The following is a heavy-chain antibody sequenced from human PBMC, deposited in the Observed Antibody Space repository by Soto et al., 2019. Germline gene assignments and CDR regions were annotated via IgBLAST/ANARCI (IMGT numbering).Heavy chain of an antibody. Sequence: EVQLVESGGGLVKPGGSLRLSCAASGFTFSSYSMNWVRQAPGKGLEWVSSISSSSSYIYYADSVKGRFTISRDNAKNSLYLQMNSLRAEDTAVYYCARDKGGFRGIVARPNYGMDVWGQGTTVTVS. V-gene: IGHV3-21*01. CDR3: ARDKGGFRGIVARPNYGMDV. CDR1: GFTFSSYS. CDR2: ISSSSSYI. D-gene: IGHD6-6*01. J-gene: IGHJ6*02.